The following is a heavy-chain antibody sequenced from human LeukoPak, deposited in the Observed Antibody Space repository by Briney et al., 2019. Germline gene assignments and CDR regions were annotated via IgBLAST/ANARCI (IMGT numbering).Heavy chain of an antibody. CDR2: IYYSGST. CDR1: GGSISSYY. D-gene: IGHD6-6*01. V-gene: IGHV4-59*12. J-gene: IGHJ4*02. Sequence: SETLSLTCTVSGGSISSYYWSWIRQPPGKGLEWIGYIYYSGSTNYNPSLKSRVTISVDKSKNQFSLKLSSVTAADTAVYYCASTKEYSSSFFVWGQGTLVTVSS. CDR3: ASTKEYSSSFFV.